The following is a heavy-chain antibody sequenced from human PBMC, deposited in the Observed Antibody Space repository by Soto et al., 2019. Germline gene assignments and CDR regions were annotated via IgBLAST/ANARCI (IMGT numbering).Heavy chain of an antibody. CDR2: ISHGGGT. D-gene: IGHD3-3*01. CDR3: AGPLITVFGVFAKDY. V-gene: IGHV4-4*02. J-gene: IGHJ4*02. CDR1: GDSISTVTG. Sequence: QVRLQESGPGLVKPSGTLSLTCSVSGDSISTVTGWSWVRQPPRKGLEWIGEISHGGGTNYNPSLGGRVTMSIDRSKNQFSLQLTSVTAADTAIYYCAGPLITVFGVFAKDYWGQGILVIVSS.